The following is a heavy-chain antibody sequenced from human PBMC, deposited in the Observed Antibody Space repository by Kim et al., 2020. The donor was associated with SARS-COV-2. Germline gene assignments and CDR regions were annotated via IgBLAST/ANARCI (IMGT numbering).Heavy chain of an antibody. J-gene: IGHJ5*02. D-gene: IGHD3-9*01. CDR2: SSEGGTT. Sequence: SETLSLTCAVSGGSISSNSWWTWVRQPPGKGLEWIGESSEGGTTNYNPSLKSRVTISVDKSKNQFSLKLSSVTAADTAVYFCAREAWDEILTGYDPWGQGILVSVSP. CDR3: AREAWDEILTGYDP. CDR1: GGSISSNSW. V-gene: IGHV4-4*02.